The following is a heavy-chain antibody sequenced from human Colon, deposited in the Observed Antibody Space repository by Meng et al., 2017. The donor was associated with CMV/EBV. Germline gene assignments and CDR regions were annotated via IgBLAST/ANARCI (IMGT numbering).Heavy chain of an antibody. V-gene: IGHV3-23*01. J-gene: IGHJ4*02. CDR1: GFTFSSYA. CDR3: AKDTRYYYGSGY. CDR2: ISGSGGST. Sequence: GESLKISCAASGFTFSSYAMSWVRQAPGKGLEWVSAISGSGGSTYYADSVKGRFTISRDNSKNTLYLQMNSLRAEDTAVYYCAKDTRYYYGSGYWGQGTLVTVSS. D-gene: IGHD3-10*01.